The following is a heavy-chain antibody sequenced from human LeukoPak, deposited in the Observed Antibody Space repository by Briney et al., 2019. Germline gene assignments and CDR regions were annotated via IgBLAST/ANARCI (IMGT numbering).Heavy chain of an antibody. CDR3: ARGVGTVTTEVWFDP. Sequence: GESMKISCKGSGYSFTSHWISWVRQMPGKGLEWMGRIDPSDSYTHYSPSFQGHVTMSADKSISTAYLQWSSLKASDTAMYYCARGVGTVTTEVWFDPGGQGTLVTAPS. J-gene: IGHJ5*02. D-gene: IGHD4-17*01. CDR1: GYSFTSHW. V-gene: IGHV5-10-1*01. CDR2: IDPSDSYT.